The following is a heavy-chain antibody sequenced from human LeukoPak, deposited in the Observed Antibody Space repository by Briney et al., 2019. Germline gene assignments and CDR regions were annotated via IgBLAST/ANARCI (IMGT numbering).Heavy chain of an antibody. CDR2: INPNSGGT. CDR1: GYSFTGYY. D-gene: IGHD6-6*01. V-gene: IGHV1-2*02. Sequence: ASVKASCKASGYSFTGYYMYWVRQPPGHGHGGMGGINPNSGGTNYAQKFQGRGTMTRDTSISTGYMELSRLRSDDTAVYYCARDQGVEASSRICYYYYSMDVWGKGTTVTVSS. J-gene: IGHJ6*03. CDR3: ARDQGVEASSRICYYYYSMDV.